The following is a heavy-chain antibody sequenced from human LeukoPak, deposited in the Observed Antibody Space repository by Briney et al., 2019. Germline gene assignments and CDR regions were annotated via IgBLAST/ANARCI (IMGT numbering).Heavy chain of an antibody. Sequence: GGSLRLSCAASGFSLNHYYMTWIRQTPGKGLDWVSVIYTGGSTNNYDSVKGRFTISRDNSKNTLHLQMNSRRADDTAIYYCARGQSYCGADCYSDWGQGTLVTVSS. CDR1: GFSLNHYY. J-gene: IGHJ4*02. V-gene: IGHV3-66*01. CDR2: IYTGGST. CDR3: ARGQSYCGADCYSD. D-gene: IGHD2-21*02.